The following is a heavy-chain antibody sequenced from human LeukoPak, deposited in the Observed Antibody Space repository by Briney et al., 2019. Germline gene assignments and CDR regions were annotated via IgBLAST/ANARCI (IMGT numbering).Heavy chain of an antibody. CDR2: INANGGDT. CDR3: ARGLGYCSGGSCYNWFDP. D-gene: IGHD2-15*01. CDR1: GYTFTGYY. V-gene: IGHV1-2*02. J-gene: IGHJ5*02. Sequence: ASVRVSCKASGYTFTGYYMHWVRQAPGQGLQWVGWINANGGDTNYAQTFQGRVTMTRDTSISTAYMELSRLRSDDTAVYYCARGLGYCSGGSCYNWFDPWGQGTLVTVSS.